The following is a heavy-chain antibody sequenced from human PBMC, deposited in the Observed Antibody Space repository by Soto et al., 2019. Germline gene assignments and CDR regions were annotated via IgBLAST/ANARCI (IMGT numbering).Heavy chain of an antibody. V-gene: IGHV5-51*01. CDR1: GYSFTSYW. Sequence: GESLKISCKGSGYSFTSYWIGWVRQMSGKGLEWMGIIYPGDSDTRYSPSFQGQVTISADKSISTAYLQWNSLKASDTAMYYCASSLAGNYYYYGIDVWGQETTVTVSS. J-gene: IGHJ6*02. CDR2: IYPGDSDT. CDR3: ASSLAGNYYYYGIDV.